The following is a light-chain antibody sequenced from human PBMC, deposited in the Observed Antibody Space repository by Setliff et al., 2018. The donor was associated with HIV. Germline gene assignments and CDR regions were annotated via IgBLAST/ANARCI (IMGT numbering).Light chain of an antibody. CDR1: SGDVGAYNF. Sequence: QSVLTQPASVSGSPGQSITISCTGTSGDVGAYNFVSWYQHHPGKAPKLMIYEVSNRPSGVSNRFSGSKSGNTASLTISGLQAEDEADYYCSSYTSISTRVFGTGTKVTVL. CDR3: SSYTSISTRV. V-gene: IGLV2-14*01. J-gene: IGLJ1*01. CDR2: EVS.